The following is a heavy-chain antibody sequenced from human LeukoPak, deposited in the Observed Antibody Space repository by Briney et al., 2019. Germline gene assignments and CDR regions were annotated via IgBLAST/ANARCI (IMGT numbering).Heavy chain of an antibody. Sequence: ASVKVSCKASGYTFTSYDINWVRQATGQGLEWMGWMNPNSGNTGYAQKFQGRVTMTRNTSISTAYMELSSLRSDDTAVYYCARDRSSGWLEFDYWGQGTLVTVSS. CDR1: GYTFTSYD. CDR3: ARDRSSGWLEFDY. CDR2: MNPNSGNT. J-gene: IGHJ4*02. D-gene: IGHD6-19*01. V-gene: IGHV1-8*01.